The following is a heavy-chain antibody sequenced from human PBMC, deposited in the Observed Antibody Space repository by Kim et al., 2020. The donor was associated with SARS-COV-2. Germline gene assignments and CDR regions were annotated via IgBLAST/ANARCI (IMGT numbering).Heavy chain of an antibody. V-gene: IGHV3-33*01. CDR2: IWYDGSNK. Sequence: GGSLRLSCAASGFTFSSYGMHWVRQAPGKGLEWVAVIWYDGSNKYYADSVKGRFTISRDNSKNTLYLQMNSLRAEDTAVYYCARDPSSSWFAPDYWGQGPLVTVPS. D-gene: IGHD6-13*01. J-gene: IGHJ4*02. CDR1: GFTFSSYG. CDR3: ARDPSSSWFAPDY.